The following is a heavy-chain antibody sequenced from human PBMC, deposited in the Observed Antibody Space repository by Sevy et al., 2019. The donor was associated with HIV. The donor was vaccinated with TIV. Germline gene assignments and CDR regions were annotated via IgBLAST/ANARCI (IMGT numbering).Heavy chain of an antibody. J-gene: IGHJ6*02. Sequence: GASLKISCAASGFTFSSYSMNWVRQAPGKGLEWVSYISSSSSTIYYADSVKGRFTISRDNAKNSPYLQMNSLRDEDTAVYYCARVTGITMISRYYGMDVWGQGTTVTVSS. CDR3: ARVTGITMISRYYGMDV. CDR2: ISSSSSTI. V-gene: IGHV3-48*02. CDR1: GFTFSSYS. D-gene: IGHD3-22*01.